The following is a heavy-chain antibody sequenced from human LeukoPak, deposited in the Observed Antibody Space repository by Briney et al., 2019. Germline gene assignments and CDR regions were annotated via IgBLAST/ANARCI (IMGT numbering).Heavy chain of an antibody. J-gene: IGHJ4*02. Sequence: GGSLRLSCSASGFIFTNYFMSWVRQAPGKGLEWVASIKHDGSEKYYVDSVRGRFTISRDNTMNSLYLQMSSLRAEDTAVYYCATDRGWRTGGYHLYYFEYWGQGTLVTYSS. CDR3: ATDRGWRTGGYHLYYFEY. D-gene: IGHD2-8*02. CDR2: IKHDGSEK. V-gene: IGHV3-7*01. CDR1: GFIFTNYF.